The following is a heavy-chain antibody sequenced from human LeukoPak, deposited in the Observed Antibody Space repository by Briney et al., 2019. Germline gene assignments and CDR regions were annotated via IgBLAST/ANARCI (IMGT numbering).Heavy chain of an antibody. CDR1: GFTFSDYY. D-gene: IGHD5-24*01. CDR3: ARGGGYGNGYIGNNWLDP. J-gene: IGHJ5*02. V-gene: IGHV3-11*01. CDR2: ISTSGSTI. Sequence: GGSLRLSCAASGFTFSDYYMSWIRQAPGKGLEWVSYISTSGSTIYYADSVKGRFTISRDNAKNSLDLQMNSLRADDTAVYYCARGGGYGNGYIGNNWLDPWGQGTLVTVSS.